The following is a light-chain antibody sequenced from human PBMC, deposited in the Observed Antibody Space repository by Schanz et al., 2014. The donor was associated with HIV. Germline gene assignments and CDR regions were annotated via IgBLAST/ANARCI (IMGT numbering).Light chain of an antibody. CDR3: SSYTSSSTVV. CDR2: DVN. CDR1: NSDISTYNY. V-gene: IGLV2-8*01. J-gene: IGLJ2*01. Sequence: QSALTQPPSASGSPGQSITISCTGLNSDISTYNYVSWYQQNPGKAPNLIIYDVNKRPSAVPDRFSGSRSGNTASLTVSGLQAEDEGDYYCSSYTSSSTVVFGGGTKLTVL.